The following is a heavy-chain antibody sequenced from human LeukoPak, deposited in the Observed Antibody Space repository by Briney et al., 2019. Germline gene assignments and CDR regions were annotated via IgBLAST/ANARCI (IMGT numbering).Heavy chain of an antibody. J-gene: IGHJ4*02. CDR2: IYYSGST. V-gene: IGHV4-59*08. CDR3: ARHSDIAAAGYY. D-gene: IGHD6-13*01. Sequence: SETLSLTCTVSGGSISSYYWSWIRQPPGKGLEWIGYIYYSGSTNYNPSLKSRVTISVDTSKNQFSLKLSSVTAADTAVYYCARHSDIAAAGYYWGQGTLVTVSS. CDR1: GGSISSYY.